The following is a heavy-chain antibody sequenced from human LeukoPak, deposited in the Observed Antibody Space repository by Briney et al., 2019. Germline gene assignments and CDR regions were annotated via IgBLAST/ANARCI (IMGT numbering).Heavy chain of an antibody. Sequence: SETLSLTCTVSGGSINDASWNWIRKPPGQGLEWIGYIYHSGGTNYNPSLKSRVTMSLDTSKNQFSLKLSSVTAADTAVYYCARVGTYCRSLDSWGQGTPVTVSS. CDR2: IYHSGGT. CDR3: ARVGTYCRSLDS. V-gene: IGHV4-59*01. CDR1: GGSINDAS. J-gene: IGHJ4*02. D-gene: IGHD2-8*02.